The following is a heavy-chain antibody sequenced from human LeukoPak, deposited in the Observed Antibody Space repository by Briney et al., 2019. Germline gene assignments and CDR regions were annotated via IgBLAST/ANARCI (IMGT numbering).Heavy chain of an antibody. J-gene: IGHJ4*02. Sequence: GGSLRLSCAASGFTFSSYDMTWVRQAPGRGLEWVSSIRPSGDNTYYADSVKGRFTISRDNAKNSLYLQMNSLRAEDTAVYYCTITMVRGVATYDYWGQGTLVTVSS. CDR1: GFTFSSYD. CDR2: IRPSGDNT. V-gene: IGHV3-21*01. CDR3: TITMVRGVATYDY. D-gene: IGHD3-10*01.